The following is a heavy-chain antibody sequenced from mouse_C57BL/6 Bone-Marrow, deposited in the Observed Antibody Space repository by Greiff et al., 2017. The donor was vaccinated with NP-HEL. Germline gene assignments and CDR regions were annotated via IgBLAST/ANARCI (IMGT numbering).Heavy chain of an antibody. CDR3: ARAFLITTVVPLIDFDV. V-gene: IGHV1-50*01. CDR2: IDPSDSYT. CDR1: GYTFTSYW. Sequence: QVQLQQPGAELVKPGASVKLSCKASGYTFTSYWMQWVKQRPGQGLEWIGEIDPSDSYTNYNQKFKGKATLTVDTSSSTAYMQLSSLTSEDSAVYYCARAFLITTVVPLIDFDVWGTGTTVTVSS. D-gene: IGHD1-1*01. J-gene: IGHJ1*03.